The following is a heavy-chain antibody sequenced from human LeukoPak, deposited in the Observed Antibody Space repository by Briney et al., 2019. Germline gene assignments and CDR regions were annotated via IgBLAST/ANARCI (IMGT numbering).Heavy chain of an antibody. Sequence: SQTLSLTCAISGDSVSSNSAAWNWIRQSPSRGLEWLGRTYYRSKWYNDYAVSVKSRITINPDTSKNQFSLQLNSVTPEDTAVYYCARAASSQGDYYYGSGMDVWGQGTTVTVSS. J-gene: IGHJ6*02. CDR2: TYYRSKWYN. V-gene: IGHV6-1*01. CDR3: ARAASSQGDYYYGSGMDV. CDR1: GDSVSSNSAA. D-gene: IGHD3-10*01.